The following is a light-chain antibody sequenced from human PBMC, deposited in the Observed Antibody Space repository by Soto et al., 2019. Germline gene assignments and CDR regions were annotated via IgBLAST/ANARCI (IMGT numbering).Light chain of an antibody. CDR3: QQYDTTPLT. Sequence: DIVMTQSPDSLSVSLGERATINCKSSQSVLYSSDNKNSLSWYQQKLGQPHKLLIYCASTRESGVPDRFSGSGSGTDFTLTISSLQREDVALYYCQQYDTTPLTFGGGTKVEIK. J-gene: IGKJ4*01. CDR2: CAS. V-gene: IGKV4-1*01. CDR1: QSVLYSSDNKNS.